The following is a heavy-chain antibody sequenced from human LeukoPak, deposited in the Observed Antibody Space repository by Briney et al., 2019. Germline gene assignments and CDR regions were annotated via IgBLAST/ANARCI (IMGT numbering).Heavy chain of an antibody. CDR2: IYYSGST. CDR1: GGSISSYY. V-gene: IGHV4-30-4*01. J-gene: IGHJ5*02. CDR3: ARGMVRGVIVWFDP. Sequence: PSETLSLTCTVSGGSISSYYWSWIRQPPGKGLEWIGYIYYSGSTYYNPSLKSRVTISVDTSKNQFSLKLSSVTAADTAVYYCARGMVRGVIVWFDPWGQGTLVTVSS. D-gene: IGHD3-10*01.